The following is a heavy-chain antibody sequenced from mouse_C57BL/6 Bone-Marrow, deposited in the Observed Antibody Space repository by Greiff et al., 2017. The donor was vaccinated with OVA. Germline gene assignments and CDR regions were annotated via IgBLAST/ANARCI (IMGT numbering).Heavy chain of an antibody. V-gene: IGHV1-69*01. CDR2: IDPSDSYT. CDR3: ARYAGGYYGSSLYYFDY. CDR1: GYTFTSYW. D-gene: IGHD1-1*01. Sequence: QVQLQQPGAELVMPGASVKLSCKASGYTFTSYWMHWVKQRPAQGLEWIGEIDPSDSYTNYNQKFKGKSTLTVDKSSSTAYMQLSSLTSEDSAVYYCARYAGGYYGSSLYYFDYWGQGTTLTVSS. J-gene: IGHJ2*01.